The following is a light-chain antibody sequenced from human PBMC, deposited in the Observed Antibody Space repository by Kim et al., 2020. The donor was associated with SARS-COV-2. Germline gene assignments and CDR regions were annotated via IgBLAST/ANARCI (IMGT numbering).Light chain of an antibody. V-gene: IGLV3-1*01. CDR1: KLRDKY. CDR3: QACDSSTAV. J-gene: IGLJ3*02. Sequence: LSPGQTASITCTGSKLRDKYAYWYQKRPGQSPVLFIYQHTKRPSGISHPFSGSSYGNTVTLTRSRAQAMDEAYYYCQACDSSTAVFGGGTKLTVL. CDR2: QHT.